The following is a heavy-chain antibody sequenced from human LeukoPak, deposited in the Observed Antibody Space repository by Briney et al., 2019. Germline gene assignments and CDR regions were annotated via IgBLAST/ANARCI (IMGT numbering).Heavy chain of an antibody. CDR2: INPNSGGT. D-gene: IGHD2-21*02. J-gene: IGHJ5*02. CDR1: GYTFTGYY. Sequence: GASVKVSCKASGYTFTGYYMHWVRQAPGQGLEWMGWINPNSGGTNYAKKFEGRVTMTRDTSISTAYMELSRLRSDDTAVYYCARPNEPSVVTAIYNWFDPWGQGTLVTVSS. CDR3: ARPNEPSVVTAIYNWFDP. V-gene: IGHV1-2*02.